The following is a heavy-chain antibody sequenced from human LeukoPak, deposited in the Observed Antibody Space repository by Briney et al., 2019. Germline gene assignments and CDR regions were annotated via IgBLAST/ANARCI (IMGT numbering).Heavy chain of an antibody. CDR2: MNNGPGAT. CDR3: AKTHYDLLDV. Sequence: GGSLRLSCAASGFSFSTSPMSWARQPPGKGLEWVSAMNNGPGATFYRDSVSGRFTISRDDSKSTLYLQMNSLRAEDTGTYYCAKTHYDLLDVWGQGTTVTVSS. D-gene: IGHD5-12*01. J-gene: IGHJ6*02. CDR1: GFSFSTSP. V-gene: IGHV3-23*01.